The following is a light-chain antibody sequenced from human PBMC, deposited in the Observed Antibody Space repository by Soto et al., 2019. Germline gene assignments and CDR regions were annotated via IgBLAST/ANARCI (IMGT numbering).Light chain of an antibody. CDR1: QSVSNW. CDR2: KAS. Sequence: DIQMTQSPSTLSASVGNRVTITCRASQSVSNWLAWYQQKPVKAPKILIYKASSLESGVPSRFSGSGSGTEFTLTINSLRPDDFATYYCQHYNGYRWTFGQGTKVDIK. J-gene: IGKJ1*01. CDR3: QHYNGYRWT. V-gene: IGKV1-5*03.